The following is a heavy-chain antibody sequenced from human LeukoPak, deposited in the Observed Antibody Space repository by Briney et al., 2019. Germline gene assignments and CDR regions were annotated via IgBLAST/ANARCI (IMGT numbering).Heavy chain of an antibody. CDR2: ISNNGGYT. CDR3: AKQLGYCSDGSCYFPY. J-gene: IGHJ4*02. V-gene: IGHV3-23*01. CDR1: GFTFSSSA. D-gene: IGHD2-15*01. Sequence: GGSLRLSCAASGFTFSSSAMSWVRQAPGKGLEWVSAISNNGGYTYYADSVQGRFTISRDNSKSTLGLQMNSLRAEDTAVYYCAKQLGYCSDGSCYFPYWGQGTLVTVSS.